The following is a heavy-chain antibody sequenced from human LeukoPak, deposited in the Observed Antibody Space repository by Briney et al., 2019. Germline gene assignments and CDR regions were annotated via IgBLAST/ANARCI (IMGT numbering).Heavy chain of an antibody. D-gene: IGHD3-9*01. CDR3: ARTVLRYFDWLSQNVFDY. J-gene: IGHJ4*02. CDR1: SGSISTSNYY. CDR2: IFYSGST. V-gene: IGHV4-39*07. Sequence: SETLSLTCTVSSGSISTSNYYWGWVRQPPGKALEWIGNIFYSGSTYYSPSLKSRVTISLDTSRNQFSLKLNSVTAADTAVYYCARTVLRYFDWLSQNVFDYWGQGTLVTVSS.